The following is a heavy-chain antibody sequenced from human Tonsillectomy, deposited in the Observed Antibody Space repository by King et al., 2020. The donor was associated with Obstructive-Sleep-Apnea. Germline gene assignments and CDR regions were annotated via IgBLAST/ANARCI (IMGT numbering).Heavy chain of an antibody. CDR3: ARLALKQYCSSPSCYYY. CDR2: IKQDGSEK. D-gene: IGHD2-2*01. CDR1: GFTFSTYW. J-gene: IGHJ4*02. Sequence: EVQLVESGGGLVQPGGSLRLSCAASGFTFSTYWMSWVRQAPGKGLEWVANIKQDGSEKYYVDSVKGRFTISRDNAKNSLYLQMNSLRAEDTAVYYCARLALKQYCSSPSCYYYWGQGTLVTVSS. V-gene: IGHV3-7*03.